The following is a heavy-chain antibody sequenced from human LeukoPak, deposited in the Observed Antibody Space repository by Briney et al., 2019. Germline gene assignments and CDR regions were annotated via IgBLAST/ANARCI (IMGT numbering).Heavy chain of an antibody. CDR2: ISYDGSNK. CDR3: ARGVGNYGLWFGELPVDY. V-gene: IGHV3-30-3*01. J-gene: IGHJ4*02. D-gene: IGHD3-10*01. CDR1: GFTFSSYA. Sequence: GGSLRLSCAASGFTFSSYAIHWVRQAPGKGLEWVAVISYDGSNKYYADSVKGRFTISRDNSKNTLYLQMNSLRAEDTAVYYCARGVGNYGLWFGELPVDYWGQGTLVTVSS.